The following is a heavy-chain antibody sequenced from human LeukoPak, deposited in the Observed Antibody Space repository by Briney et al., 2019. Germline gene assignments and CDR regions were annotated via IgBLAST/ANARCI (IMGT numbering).Heavy chain of an antibody. CDR1: GFTFSSHW. Sequence: GGSLRLSCAASGFTFSSHWMHWVRQAPGKGLVWVSRINGDGSNTTYADSVKGRFTISRDNAKNSLYLQMNSLRAEDTALYYCAKAIGAAPNYYYGMDVWGQGTTVTVSS. D-gene: IGHD2-15*01. CDR2: INGDGSNT. J-gene: IGHJ6*02. V-gene: IGHV3-74*03. CDR3: AKAIGAAPNYYYGMDV.